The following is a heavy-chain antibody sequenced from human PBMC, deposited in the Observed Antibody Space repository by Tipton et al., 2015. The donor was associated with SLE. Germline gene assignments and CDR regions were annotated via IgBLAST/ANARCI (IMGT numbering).Heavy chain of an antibody. CDR2: IYYSGSP. CDR1: GGSISSSSYY. Sequence: TLSLTCTVSGGSISSSSYYWGWIRQPPGKGLEWIGSIYYSGSPYYNPSLKSRVTISVEPSKNQFSLKLNSVTAADTAVFYCARKRYEYSSFDGCYWGQGTLVAVSS. CDR3: ARKRYEYSSFDGCY. D-gene: IGHD6-6*01. V-gene: IGHV4-39*07. J-gene: IGHJ4*02.